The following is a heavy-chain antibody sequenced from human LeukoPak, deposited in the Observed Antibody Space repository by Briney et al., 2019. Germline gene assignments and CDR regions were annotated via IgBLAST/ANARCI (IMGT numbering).Heavy chain of an antibody. J-gene: IGHJ1*01. V-gene: IGHV4-39*01. CDR2: IYYRGST. Sequence: PSETLSLTCTVSGGSISSSNYYWGWIRQPPGKGLEWIGDIYYRGSTYYNPSLKSRVSISIDTSNNQFSLTLNSVTAADTALYFCARRRYYDSTGYLDWGQGTLVTVSS. D-gene: IGHD3-22*01. CDR1: GGSISSSNYY. CDR3: ARRRYYDSTGYLD.